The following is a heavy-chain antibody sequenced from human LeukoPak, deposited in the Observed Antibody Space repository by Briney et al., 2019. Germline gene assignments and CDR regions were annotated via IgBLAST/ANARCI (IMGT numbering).Heavy chain of an antibody. V-gene: IGHV4-59*01. Sequence: SETLSLTCSFSGDSISTYYWSWIRQSPGKGLEWIGHIYSSGNTDHNSSLKSRVTISVDTSKSQFSLRLSSVTATDTAVYYCARLRWQLVGPYFDYWGQGILVTVSS. CDR1: GDSISTYY. J-gene: IGHJ4*02. D-gene: IGHD1-26*01. CDR2: IYSSGNT. CDR3: ARLRWQLVGPYFDY.